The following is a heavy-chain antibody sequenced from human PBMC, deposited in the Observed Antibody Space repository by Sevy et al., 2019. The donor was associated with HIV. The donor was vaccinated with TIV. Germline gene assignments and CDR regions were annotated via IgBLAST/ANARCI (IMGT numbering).Heavy chain of an antibody. D-gene: IGHD3-16*02. CDR2: IYYSGTT. Sequence: SETLSLTCTVSGGSINGYYWSWVRQPPGKGLEWVWYIYYSGTTNYNPSLKNRVTISVDTSTNQFSLKMSSVTAADTAVYYCARSPVIMVTSGGDISLRQFDFWGQGTLVTVSS. V-gene: IGHV4-59*01. J-gene: IGHJ4*01. CDR1: GGSINGYY. CDR3: ARSPVIMVTSGGDISLRQFDF.